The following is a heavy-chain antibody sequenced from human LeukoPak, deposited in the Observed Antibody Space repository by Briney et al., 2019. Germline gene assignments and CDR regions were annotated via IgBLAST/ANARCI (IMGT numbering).Heavy chain of an antibody. J-gene: IGHJ5*02. Sequence: SLRLSCAASGFTFSSYGMHWVRQPPGKGLEWIGQIYHSGSTNYNPSLKSRVTISVDKSKNQFSLKLRSVTAANTAVYYCARPLSLGYCSGGSCYGRGAWFDRWGQGTLVTVSS. D-gene: IGHD2-15*01. CDR3: ARPLSLGYCSGGSCYGRGAWFDR. CDR2: IYHSGST. CDR1: GFTFSSYG. V-gene: IGHV4-4*02.